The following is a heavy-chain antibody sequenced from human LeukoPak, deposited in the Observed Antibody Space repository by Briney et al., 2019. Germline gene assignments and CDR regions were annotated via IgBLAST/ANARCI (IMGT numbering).Heavy chain of an antibody. D-gene: IGHD3-22*01. J-gene: IGHJ4*02. CDR3: ARVYYDSSGYYWRNFDY. Sequence: KPSETLSLTCTVSGGSISSYYWGWIRQPPGKGLEWIGYIYYSGSTNYNPSLKSRVTISVDTSKNQFSLKLSSVTAADTAVYYCARVYYDSSGYYWRNFDYWGQGTLVTVSS. V-gene: IGHV4-59*01. CDR1: GGSISSYY. CDR2: IYYSGST.